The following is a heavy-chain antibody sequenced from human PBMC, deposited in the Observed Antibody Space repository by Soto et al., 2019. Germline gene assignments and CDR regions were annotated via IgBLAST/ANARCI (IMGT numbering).Heavy chain of an antibody. J-gene: IGHJ6*02. CDR3: ARDIPQYYDFWSGYYTYYYYGMDV. D-gene: IGHD3-3*01. V-gene: IGHV4-38-2*02. Sequence: PSETLSLTCAVSGDSISSGYYWAWIRQPPGKGLVWIGSIYHSGTTYYNPSLESRVTISVDKSKNQFSLKLSSVAAADTAVYYCARDIPQYYDFWSGYYTYYYYGMDVWGQGTTVTVSS. CDR2: IYHSGTT. CDR1: GDSISSGYY.